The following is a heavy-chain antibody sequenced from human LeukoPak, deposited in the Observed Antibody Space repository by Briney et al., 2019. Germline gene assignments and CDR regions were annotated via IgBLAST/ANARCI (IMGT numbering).Heavy chain of an antibody. Sequence: GGSLRLSCAASGFTFSSYSMNWVRQAPGRGLEWVSSISSSSSYIYYADSVKGRFTISRDNAKNSLYLQMNSLRAEDTAVYYCAKEIWPTVTTPGHTHFDYWGQGTLVTVSS. CDR1: GFTFSSYS. D-gene: IGHD4-17*01. J-gene: IGHJ4*02. CDR3: AKEIWPTVTTPGHTHFDY. V-gene: IGHV3-21*01. CDR2: ISSSSSYI.